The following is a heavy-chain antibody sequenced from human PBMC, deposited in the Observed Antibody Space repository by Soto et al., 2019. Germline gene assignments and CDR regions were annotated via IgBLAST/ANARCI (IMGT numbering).Heavy chain of an antibody. Sequence: ASVKVSCKASGYTFTGYYMHWVRQAPGQGLEWMGWINPNSGGTNYAQKFQGWVTMTRDTSISTAYMELSRLRSDDTAVYYCAKGPTSITIFGVVTLYWYFDLWGRGTLVTVSS. V-gene: IGHV1-2*04. D-gene: IGHD3-3*01. CDR1: GYTFTGYY. CDR2: INPNSGGT. CDR3: AKGPTSITIFGVVTLYWYFDL. J-gene: IGHJ2*01.